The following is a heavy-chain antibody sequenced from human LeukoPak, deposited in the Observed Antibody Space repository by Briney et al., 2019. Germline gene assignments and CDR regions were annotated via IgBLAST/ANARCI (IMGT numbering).Heavy chain of an antibody. CDR1: GCTFSSYA. CDR3: ARAGGVVTVLRYFDL. Sequence: ASVKVSCKASGCTFSSYAISWVRQAPGQGLEWMGRIIPILGIANYAQKFQGRVTITADKSTSTAYMELSSLRSEDTAVYYCARAGGVVTVLRYFDLWGRGTLVTVSS. V-gene: IGHV1-69*04. CDR2: IIPILGIA. J-gene: IGHJ2*01. D-gene: IGHD4-23*01.